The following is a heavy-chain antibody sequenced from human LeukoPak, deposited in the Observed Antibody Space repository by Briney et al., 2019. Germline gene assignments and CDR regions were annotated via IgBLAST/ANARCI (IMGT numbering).Heavy chain of an antibody. Sequence: KPSETLSLTCTVSGGSISSYYWSWIRQPAGKGLEWIGRIYTSGSTNYNPSLKSRVTMSVDTSKIQFSLKLSSVTAADTAVYYCARGGSSWDNYYYYYGMDVWGQGTTVTVSS. CDR3: ARGGSSWDNYYYYYGMDV. D-gene: IGHD6-13*01. CDR1: GGSISSYY. J-gene: IGHJ6*02. V-gene: IGHV4-4*07. CDR2: IYTSGST.